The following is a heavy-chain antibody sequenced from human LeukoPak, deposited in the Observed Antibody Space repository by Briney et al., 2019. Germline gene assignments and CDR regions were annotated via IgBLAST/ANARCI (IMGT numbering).Heavy chain of an antibody. CDR3: ARDRGYSYNDY. CDR1: GFTFSSYA. V-gene: IGHV3-30-3*01. D-gene: IGHD5-18*01. J-gene: IGHJ4*02. Sequence: PGGSLRLSCAASGFTFSSYAMHWVRQAPGKGLEWVTVISYVGSNKYYADSVRGRFSISRDNSKNTLYLQMNSLRAEDTAVYYCARDRGYSYNDYWGQGTLVTVSS. CDR2: ISYVGSNK.